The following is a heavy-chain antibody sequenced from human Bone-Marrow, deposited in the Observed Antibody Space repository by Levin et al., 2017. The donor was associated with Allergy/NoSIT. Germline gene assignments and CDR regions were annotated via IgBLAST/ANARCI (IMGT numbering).Heavy chain of an antibody. J-gene: IGHJ4*02. CDR3: VRHENDGANFHN. CDR2: ISYNEGYT. V-gene: IGHV3-23*01. D-gene: IGHD1-1*01. CDR1: GFTFSSYA. Sequence: GGSLRLSCAASGFTFSSYALSWVRQAPGKGLEWVSGISYNEGYTYSSDSMKGRFTVSRDNSKNTMYLHMNGLRAEDTAVYYCVRHENDGANFHNWGQGTLVTVSS.